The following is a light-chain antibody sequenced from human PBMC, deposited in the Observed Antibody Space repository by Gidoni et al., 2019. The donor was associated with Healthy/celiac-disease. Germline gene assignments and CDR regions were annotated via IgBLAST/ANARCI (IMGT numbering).Light chain of an antibody. CDR1: ALPKQY. CDR3: QSADSSGTDPV. V-gene: IGLV3-25*03. CDR2: KDR. Sequence: SYELTQPPSVSVSPGQTARITCSGDALPKQYAYWYQQKPGQAPVLVIYKDRERPSGIPERFAGSSSGTTVTLTISGVQTENEADYYCQSADSSGTDPVFGGGTKLTVL. J-gene: IGLJ3*02.